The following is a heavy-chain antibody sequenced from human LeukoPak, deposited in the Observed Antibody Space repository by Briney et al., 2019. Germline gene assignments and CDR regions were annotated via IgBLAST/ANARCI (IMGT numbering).Heavy chain of an antibody. J-gene: IGHJ6*02. CDR3: ARPSYGGDNYYYYGMDV. CDR1: GLTFSNYA. CDR2: ISFDGSNK. V-gene: IGHV3-30*04. Sequence: TGRSLRLSCAASGLTFSNYAVHWVRQAPGKGLEWVAVISFDGSNKYYADSVRGRFTISRDNSKNTVYLQMNSLRAEDTAVYYCARPSYGGDNYYYYGMDVWGQGTTVTVSS. D-gene: IGHD4-23*01.